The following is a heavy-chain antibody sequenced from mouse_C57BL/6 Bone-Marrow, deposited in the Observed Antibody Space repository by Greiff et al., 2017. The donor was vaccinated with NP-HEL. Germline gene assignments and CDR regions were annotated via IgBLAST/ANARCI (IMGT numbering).Heavy chain of an antibody. J-gene: IGHJ2*01. CDR3: ARSDYYGNYFDY. D-gene: IGHD1-1*01. CDR1: GYTFTDYN. Sequence: VQLQQSGPELVKPGASVKIPCKASGYTFTDYNMDWVKQSHGKSLEWIGDINPNNGGTIYNQKFKGKATLTVDKSSSTAYMELLSLTSEDTAVYYCARSDYYGNYFDYWGQGTTLTVSS. V-gene: IGHV1-18*01. CDR2: INPNNGGT.